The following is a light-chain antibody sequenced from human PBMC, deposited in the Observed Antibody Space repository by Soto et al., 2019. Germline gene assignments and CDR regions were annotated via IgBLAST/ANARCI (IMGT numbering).Light chain of an antibody. V-gene: IGKV1-39*01. Sequence: NMTQSPSSLSASVGDTVTITCRASQNIDMYLNWYQQKPGKAPRVLISGASNLQSGVPSRFSGSGSGTDFTLTISSLQPEDFASYFCQHTFNSPPWAFGQGTKVAIK. J-gene: IGKJ1*01. CDR3: QHTFNSPPWA. CDR2: GAS. CDR1: QNIDMY.